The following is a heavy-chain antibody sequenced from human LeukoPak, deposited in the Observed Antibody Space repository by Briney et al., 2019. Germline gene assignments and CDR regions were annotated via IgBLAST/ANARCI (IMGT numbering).Heavy chain of an antibody. J-gene: IGHJ4*02. CDR3: AGQEGGGFGELLWDFDS. D-gene: IGHD3-10*01. CDR2: FYYSGKT. CDR1: GCSIRRSVNY. Sequence: SETLSLTCTVSGCSIRRSVNYWGWIRQPPGKGLDWISSFYYSGKTYYNPSLKSRVTISVDTSKKQFSLKLRSVTGADTAVYYCAGQEGGGFGELLWDFDSWGQGTLVTVSS. V-gene: IGHV4-39*01.